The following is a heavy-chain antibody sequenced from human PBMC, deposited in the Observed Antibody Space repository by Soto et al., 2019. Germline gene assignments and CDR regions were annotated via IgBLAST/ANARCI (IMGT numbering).Heavy chain of an antibody. Sequence: ASVKVSCKASGYTFTNYAIHWVRQDPGQRLEWMGWINAGNRNTEYSQKFQGRVIMTKDTSASTAYMELSSLTSEDTAVYYCARGYDYVWGSYRADAFDVWGQGTMVTVS. CDR3: ARGYDYVWGSYRADAFDV. V-gene: IGHV1-3*01. CDR2: INAGNRNT. CDR1: GYTFTNYA. J-gene: IGHJ3*01. D-gene: IGHD3-16*02.